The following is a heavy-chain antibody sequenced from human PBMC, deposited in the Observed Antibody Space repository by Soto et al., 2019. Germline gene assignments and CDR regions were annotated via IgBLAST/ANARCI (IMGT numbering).Heavy chain of an antibody. J-gene: IGHJ4*02. D-gene: IGHD3-3*01. CDR3: AKSNPPPYDFWSGYYSY. CDR2: ISWNSGSI. CDR1: GFTFDDYA. Sequence: GGSLRLSCAASGFTFDDYAMHWVRQAPGKGLEWVSGISWNSGSIGYADSVKGRFTISRDNAKNSLYLQMNSLRAEDTALYYCAKSNPPPYDFWSGYYSYWGQGTLVTVSS. V-gene: IGHV3-9*01.